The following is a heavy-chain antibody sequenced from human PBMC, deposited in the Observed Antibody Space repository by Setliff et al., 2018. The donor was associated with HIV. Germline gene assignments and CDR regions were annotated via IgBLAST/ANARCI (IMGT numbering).Heavy chain of an antibody. CDR3: ARLSDTAMASFDS. D-gene: IGHD5-18*01. CDR2: IYTGGNT. J-gene: IGHJ4*02. CDR1: GDSINSGSYY. V-gene: IGHV4-61*02. Sequence: SETLSLTCTVSGDSINSGSYYWSWIRQAAGQGLEWIGLIYTGGNTYYNPSLKSRVTMSLDTSKNQFSLKVTSVTAADTAVYYCARLSDTAMASFDSWGQGILVTVSS.